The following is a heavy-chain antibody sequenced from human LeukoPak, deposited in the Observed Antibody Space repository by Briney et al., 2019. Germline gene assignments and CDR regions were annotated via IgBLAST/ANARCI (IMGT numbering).Heavy chain of an antibody. CDR1: GFTFSSYS. V-gene: IGHV3-21*01. D-gene: IGHD2-15*01. CDR2: ISSSSSYI. Sequence: GGSLRLSCAASGFTFSSYSMNWVRQAPGKGLEWVSSISSSSSYIYYADSVKGRFTIFRDNAKNSLYLQMNSLRAEDTAVYYCARVGGYCSGGSCYFFDYWGQGTLVTVSS. J-gene: IGHJ4*02. CDR3: ARVGGYCSGGSCYFFDY.